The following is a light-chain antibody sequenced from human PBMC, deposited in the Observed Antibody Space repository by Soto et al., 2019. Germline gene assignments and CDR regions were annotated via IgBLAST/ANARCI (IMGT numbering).Light chain of an antibody. V-gene: IGKV3-20*01. CDR3: QQSGSSPWT. Sequence: EIVLTQSPGTLFLSAGDRATLSCRASQSVSSNYLAWYQQKPGQTPRLLIYGASSRATGIPDRFSGSGSGTDFTLTISRLEPEDFAVYYCQQSGSSPWTFGQGTKVEIK. J-gene: IGKJ1*01. CDR1: QSVSSNY. CDR2: GAS.